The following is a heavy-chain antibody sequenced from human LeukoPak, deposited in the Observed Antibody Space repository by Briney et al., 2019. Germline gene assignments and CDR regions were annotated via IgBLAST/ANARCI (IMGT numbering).Heavy chain of an antibody. D-gene: IGHD1-26*01. CDR2: ISGRSSTI. Sequence: GGSLRLSCAASAVTFSDYSMNWVRQAPGKGLEWISYISGRSSTIYYADSVRGRFTISRDNAKNSMYLQMNSRRAEDTAVYYCASDRLTSGSYFFDYWGQGTLVTVSS. CDR3: ASDRLTSGSYFFDY. V-gene: IGHV3-48*01. J-gene: IGHJ4*02. CDR1: AVTFSDYS.